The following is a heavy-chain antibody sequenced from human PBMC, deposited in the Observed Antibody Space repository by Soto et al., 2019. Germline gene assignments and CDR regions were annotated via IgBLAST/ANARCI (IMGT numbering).Heavy chain of an antibody. Sequence: LSLTCTVSGGSINNYYWSWIRQPPGKGLEWIGYIYYTGTTNYNPSVKSRVTISVDTSKNQFSLKLSSVTAADTAVYYCARGPSGDSYWGQGTLVTVSS. V-gene: IGHV4-59*01. CDR3: ARGPSGDSY. CDR2: IYYTGTT. CDR1: GGSINNYY. D-gene: IGHD2-15*01. J-gene: IGHJ4*02.